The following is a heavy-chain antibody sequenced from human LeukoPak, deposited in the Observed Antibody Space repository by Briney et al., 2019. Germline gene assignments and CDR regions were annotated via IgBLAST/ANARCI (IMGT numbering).Heavy chain of an antibody. D-gene: IGHD1-26*01. CDR1: GFTFSSYW. Sequence: GGSLRLSCAASGFTFSSYWMHWVRQAPGKGLEWVSAISGSGSSTYYSDSVKGRFTISRDNSKNTLSLQMSSLRAEDTAVYYCATRGATQPPYWGQGTLVTVSS. CDR2: ISGSGSST. CDR3: ATRGATQPPY. J-gene: IGHJ4*02. V-gene: IGHV3-23*01.